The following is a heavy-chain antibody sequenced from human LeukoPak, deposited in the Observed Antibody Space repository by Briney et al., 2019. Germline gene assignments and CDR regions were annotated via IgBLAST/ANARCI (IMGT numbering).Heavy chain of an antibody. J-gene: IGHJ4*02. CDR2: INHSGST. CDR3: ARGLSVGIAVAAW. CDR1: GGSFSGYY. Sequence: SETLSLTCAVYGGSFSGYYWSWIRQPPGQGLEWIGEINHSGSTNYNPSLKSRVTISVDTSKNQFSLKLSSVTAADTAVYYCARGLSVGIAVAAWWGQGTLVTVSS. D-gene: IGHD6-19*01. V-gene: IGHV4-34*01.